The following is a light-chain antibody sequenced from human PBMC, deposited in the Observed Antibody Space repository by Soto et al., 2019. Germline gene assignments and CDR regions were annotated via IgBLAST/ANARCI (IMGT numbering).Light chain of an antibody. CDR1: QIVSSTY. CDR3: QHYGNSLWT. J-gene: IGKJ1*01. Sequence: VLTQSPGTLSLSPGESATLSCRASQIVSSTYLAWYQQKPGQAPRLLIYDASSRATDIPDRFSGSGSGTEFPLTISGLEPEDFAVYYCQHYGNSLWTFGQGTRV. CDR2: DAS. V-gene: IGKV3-20*01.